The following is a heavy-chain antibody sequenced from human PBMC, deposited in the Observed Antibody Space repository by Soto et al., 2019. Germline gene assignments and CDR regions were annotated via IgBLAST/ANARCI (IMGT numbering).Heavy chain of an antibody. CDR3: ARGGYCTDGVCYMGYNWFAP. V-gene: IGHV4-30-2*01. D-gene: IGHD2-8*01. J-gene: IGHJ5*02. Sequence: QLQLQESGSGLVKPSQTLSLTCAVSGCSISSGGYSWSWIRQPPGKGLEWIGYIYHSGGTYSNPSPKSRVTISVDRYKNQLSLKLSSVTAADTAVYYCARGGYCTDGVCYMGYNWFAPWGQGTLVAVSS. CDR1: GCSISSGGYS. CDR2: IYHSGGT.